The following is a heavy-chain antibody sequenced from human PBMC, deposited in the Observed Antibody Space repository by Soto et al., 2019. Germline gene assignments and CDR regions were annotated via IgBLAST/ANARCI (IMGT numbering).Heavy chain of an antibody. V-gene: IGHV1-3*01. J-gene: IGHJ3*02. Sequence: ASVKVSCKASGYTFTSYAMHWVRQAPGQRLEWMGWINAGNGNTKYSQKFQGRVTITRDTSASTAYMELSSLRSEDTAVYYCARVNFITVNTLRMGAFEIWGQGTMVTVSS. CDR1: GYTFTSYA. CDR3: ARVNFITVNTLRMGAFEI. CDR2: INAGNGNT. D-gene: IGHD1-7*01.